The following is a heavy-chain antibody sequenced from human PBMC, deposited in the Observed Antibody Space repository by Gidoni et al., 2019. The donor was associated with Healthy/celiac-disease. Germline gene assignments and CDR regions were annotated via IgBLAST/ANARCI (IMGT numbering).Heavy chain of an antibody. J-gene: IGHJ4*02. Sequence: EVPLLESGGGLVQPGGSLSLSCAASGFTFSSYAMSWVRQAPGKGLEWVSAISGSGGSTYYADSVKGRFTISRDNSKNTLYLQMNSLRAEDTAVYYCAKNQGIAVAGPIDYWGQGTLVTVSS. CDR1: GFTFSSYA. D-gene: IGHD6-19*01. CDR2: ISGSGGST. V-gene: IGHV3-23*01. CDR3: AKNQGIAVAGPIDY.